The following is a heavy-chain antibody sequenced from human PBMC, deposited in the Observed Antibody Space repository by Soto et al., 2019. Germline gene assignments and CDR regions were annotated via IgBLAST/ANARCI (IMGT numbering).Heavy chain of an antibody. CDR2: IYYSGST. D-gene: IGHD3-22*01. J-gene: IGHJ2*01. CDR1: GGSISSGGYY. CDR3: VRATYYYDSSGYWYFDL. V-gene: IGHV4-31*03. Sequence: SETLSLTCTVSGGSISSGGYYWSWIRQHPGKGLEWIGYIYYSGSTYYNPSLKSRVSISVDTSENQFSLKLSSVTAADTAVYYCVRATYYYDSSGYWYFDLWGRGTLVTVSS.